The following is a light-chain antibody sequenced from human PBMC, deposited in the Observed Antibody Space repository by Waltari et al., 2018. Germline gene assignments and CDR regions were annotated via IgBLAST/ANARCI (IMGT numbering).Light chain of an antibody. Sequence: QTVVTQEPSFSVSPGGTVPLTCGLSSGSVSTSYYPSWYQQTPGQAPRTLIYSTNTRSSGVPDRFSGSILGNKAALTITGAQADDESDYYCVLYMGSGIHWVFGGGTKLTVL. CDR2: STN. CDR3: VLYMGSGIHWV. CDR1: SGSVSTSYY. V-gene: IGLV8-61*01. J-gene: IGLJ3*02.